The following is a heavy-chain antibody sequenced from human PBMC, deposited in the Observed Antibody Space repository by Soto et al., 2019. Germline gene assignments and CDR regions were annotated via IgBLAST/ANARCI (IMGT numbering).Heavy chain of an antibody. V-gene: IGHV4-31*03. J-gene: IGHJ4*01. Sequence: SETLSLTCTVSGGSISSGGYYWNWIRQHPGKGLEWIGYIYYSGSTYYNPSLKSRVIISVDTSKNQFSLKLSSVTAADAAVYYCARNDYREFYFDYWGHGTLVTVSS. CDR2: IYYSGST. CDR3: ARNDYREFYFDY. D-gene: IGHD4-17*01. CDR1: GGSISSGGYY.